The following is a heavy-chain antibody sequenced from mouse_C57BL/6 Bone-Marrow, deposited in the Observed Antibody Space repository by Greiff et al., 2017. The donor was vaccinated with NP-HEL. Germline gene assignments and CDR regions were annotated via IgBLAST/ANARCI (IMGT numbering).Heavy chain of an antibody. J-gene: IGHJ3*01. Sequence: VQLQQSGPELVKPGASVKIPCKASGYTFTDYNMDWVKQSHGKSLEWIGDINPNNGGTIYNQKFKGKATLTVDKSSSTAYMELRSLTSEDTAVYYRARAGGWFTHVGFAYWGQGTLVTVSA. V-gene: IGHV1-18*01. CDR3: ARAGGWFTHVGFAY. CDR2: INPNNGGT. D-gene: IGHD2-3*01. CDR1: GYTFTDYN.